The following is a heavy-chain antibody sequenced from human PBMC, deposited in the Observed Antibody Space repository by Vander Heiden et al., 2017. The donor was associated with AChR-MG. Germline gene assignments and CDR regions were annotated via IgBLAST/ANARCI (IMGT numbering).Heavy chain of an antibody. J-gene: IGHJ5*02. V-gene: IGHV4-34*01. CDR1: GGSFSGYY. Sequence: QVQLQPRGAGLLKPSATLSLTGAVYGGSFSGYYWNWSRQPPGKGLAWIGEINHSGSTNYNPSLKSRVTISVDTSKNQFSPKLSSVTAADTAVYYCARGRKIAARRYGVGWFDPWGQGTLVTVSS. D-gene: IGHD6-6*01. CDR2: INHSGST. CDR3: ARGRKIAARRYGVGWFDP.